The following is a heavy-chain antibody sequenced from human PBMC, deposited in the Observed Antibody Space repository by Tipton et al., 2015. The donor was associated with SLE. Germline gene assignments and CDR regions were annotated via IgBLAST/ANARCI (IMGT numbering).Heavy chain of an antibody. D-gene: IGHD3-10*01. V-gene: IGHV4-59*01. CDR2: IYYSGST. CDR3: AEGVLPWAAFDI. Sequence: TLSLTCTVSGGSISSYYWSWIRQPPGKGLEWIGYIYYSGSTNYNPSLKSRVTISVDTSKNQFSLKLSSVTAADTAVYYCAEGVLPWAAFDIWGQGTMVTVSS. CDR1: GGSISSYY. J-gene: IGHJ3*02.